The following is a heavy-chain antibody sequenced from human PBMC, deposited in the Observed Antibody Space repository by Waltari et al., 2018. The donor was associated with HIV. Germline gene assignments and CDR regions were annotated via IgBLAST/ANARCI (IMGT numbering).Heavy chain of an antibody. D-gene: IGHD3-22*01. V-gene: IGHV3-30*18. CDR1: GFTFSSYG. CDR3: AKVGYYDSSGYLDY. Sequence: QVQLVESGGGVVQPGRSLRLSCAASGFTFSSYGMHWVRQAPGKGLEWVAVISYDGSNKYYADSVKGRFTISRDNSKNTLYLQMNSLRAEDTAVYYCAKVGYYDSSGYLDYWGQGTLVTVSS. J-gene: IGHJ4*02. CDR2: ISYDGSNK.